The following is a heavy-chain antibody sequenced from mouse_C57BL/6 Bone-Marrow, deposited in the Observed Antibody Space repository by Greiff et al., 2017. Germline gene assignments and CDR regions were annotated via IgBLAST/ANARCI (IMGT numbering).Heavy chain of an antibody. J-gene: IGHJ1*03. Sequence: QVQLQQSGPGLVQPSQSLYITCTVSGFSLTSYGVHWVRQSPGKGLEWLGVIWSGGSTDYNAAFMSRLGITKDNSKSQVFFKMNSLQSDDTAIYYCAKKIAEYFDVWGTGTTVTVSS. CDR2: IWSGGST. CDR1: GFSLTSYG. CDR3: AKKIAEYFDV. V-gene: IGHV2-5*01.